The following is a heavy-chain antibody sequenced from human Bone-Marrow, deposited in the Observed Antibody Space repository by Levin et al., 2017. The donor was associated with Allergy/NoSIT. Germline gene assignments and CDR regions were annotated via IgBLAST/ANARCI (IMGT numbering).Heavy chain of an antibody. D-gene: IGHD3-22*01. CDR3: ARHRDYYDSSGYWGSWEY. CDR1: GGSIRNSSYY. J-gene: IGHJ4*02. Sequence: SQTLSLTCTVSGGSIRNSSYYWGWIRQPPGKGLEWIGSVYYSGSTYDNPSLKSRVTISVDTSKNQFSLKVISVTAADTAVYYCARHRDYYDSSGYWGSWEYWGQGTLVTVSS. V-gene: IGHV4-39*07. CDR2: VYYSGST.